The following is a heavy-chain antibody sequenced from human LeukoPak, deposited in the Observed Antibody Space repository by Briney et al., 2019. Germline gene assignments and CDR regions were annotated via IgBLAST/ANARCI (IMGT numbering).Heavy chain of an antibody. CDR1: GDFISPYY. CDR3: ARTPLEGCPGTTCFPNFDS. D-gene: IGHD1-7*01. J-gene: IGHJ4*02. Sequence: SSETLSLTCTVSGDFISPYYWSWIRQPPGKGLEWIGFFCNSGTTDYNPSLKSRVTISVDTSKNQISLNVNSVTAADTAVYFCARTPLEGCPGTTCFPNFDSWGPGILVTVSS. V-gene: IGHV4-59*01. CDR2: FCNSGTT.